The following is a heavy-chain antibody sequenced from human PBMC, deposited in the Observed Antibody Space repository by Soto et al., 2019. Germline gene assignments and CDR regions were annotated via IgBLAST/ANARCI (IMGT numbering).Heavy chain of an antibody. CDR3: ARRGLQVSGWFEKGVYFDY. CDR1: SGSISSSNW. Sequence: SETLSLTCAVSSGSISSSNWWSWVRQPPGKGLEWIGEIYHSGSTNYNPSLKSRVTISVDKSKNQFSLKLSSVTAADTAVYYCARRGLQVSGWFEKGVYFDYWGQGTLVTVSS. V-gene: IGHV4-4*02. D-gene: IGHD6-19*01. CDR2: IYHSGST. J-gene: IGHJ4*02.